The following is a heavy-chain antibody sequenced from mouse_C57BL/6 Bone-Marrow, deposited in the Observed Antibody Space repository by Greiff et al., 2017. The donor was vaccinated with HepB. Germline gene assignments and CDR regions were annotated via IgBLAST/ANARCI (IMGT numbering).Heavy chain of an antibody. D-gene: IGHD1-1*01. CDR2: IDPSDSYT. Sequence: QVQLQQPGAELVRPGTSVKLSCKASGYTFTSYWMHWVKQRPGQGLEWIGVIDPSDSYTNYNQKFKGKATLTVDTSSSTAYMPLSSLTSEDSAVYYCARYTTVVAFYAMDYWGQGTSVTVSS. CDR1: GYTFTSYW. V-gene: IGHV1-59*01. CDR3: ARYTTVVAFYAMDY. J-gene: IGHJ4*01.